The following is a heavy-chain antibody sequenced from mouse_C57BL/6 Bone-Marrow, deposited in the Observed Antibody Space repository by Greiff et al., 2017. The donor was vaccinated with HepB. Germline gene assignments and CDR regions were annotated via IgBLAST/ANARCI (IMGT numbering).Heavy chain of an antibody. CDR2: ISSGGSYT. CDR3: ARHSNYYYGSSYGAMDY. V-gene: IGHV5-6*01. Sequence: EVMLVESGGDLVKPGGSLKLSCAASGFTFSSYGMSWVRQTPDKRLEWVATISSGGSYTYYPDSVKGRFTISRDNAKNTLYLQMSSLKAEDTALYYCARHSNYYYGSSYGAMDYWGQGTSVTVSS. D-gene: IGHD1-1*01. CDR1: GFTFSSYG. J-gene: IGHJ4*01.